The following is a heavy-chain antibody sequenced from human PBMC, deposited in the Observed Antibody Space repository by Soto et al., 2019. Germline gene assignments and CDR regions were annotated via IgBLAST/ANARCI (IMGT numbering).Heavy chain of an antibody. CDR1: GYTFTSYG. V-gene: IGHV1-18*04. Sequence: SVKVSCKASGYTFTSYGISWVRQAPGQGLEWMGWISAYNGNTNYAQKLQGRVTMTTDTSTSTAYMELRSLRSDDTAVYYCARDEHYYGSGSYFDYYYYYGMDVWGQGTTVTVSS. CDR2: ISAYNGNT. J-gene: IGHJ6*02. CDR3: ARDEHYYGSGSYFDYYYYYGMDV. D-gene: IGHD3-10*01.